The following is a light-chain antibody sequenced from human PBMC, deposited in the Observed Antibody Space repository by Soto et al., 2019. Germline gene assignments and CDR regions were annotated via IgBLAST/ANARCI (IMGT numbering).Light chain of an antibody. Sequence: QSALTQPPSASGSPGQSVTISCTGTSSDVGGYNYVSWYQQHPGKAPKLMIYEVSKRPSGAPDRFSGSKSGNTASLTVSGLQAEDEADYYCSSYAGSNNRVFGTGTKLTVL. CDR2: EVS. CDR3: SSYAGSNNRV. J-gene: IGLJ1*01. CDR1: SSDVGGYNY. V-gene: IGLV2-8*01.